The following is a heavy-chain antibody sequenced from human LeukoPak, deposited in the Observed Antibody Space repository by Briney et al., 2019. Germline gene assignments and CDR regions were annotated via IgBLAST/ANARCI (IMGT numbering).Heavy chain of an antibody. D-gene: IGHD5-12*01. Sequence: GGSLRLSCAASGFTFSRYAMTWLRQAPGKGLEWVAVISDSGAISHDAESVKGRFTISRDNSKNTLYLQMNSLRAEDTALYYCAKYISGYEPNFDYWGQGTLVTVSS. V-gene: IGHV3-23*01. J-gene: IGHJ4*02. CDR3: AKYISGYEPNFDY. CDR1: GFTFSRYA. CDR2: ISDSGAIS.